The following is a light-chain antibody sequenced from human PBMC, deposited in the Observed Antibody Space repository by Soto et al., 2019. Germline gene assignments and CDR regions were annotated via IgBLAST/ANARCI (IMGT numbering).Light chain of an antibody. CDR1: QSVTSN. Sequence: EIVMTQSPATLSVSPGERPSLSCRASQSVTSNLAWYQQKPGQAPRLLIYDTSTRATGIPARFSGSGSGTEFTLTISSLQSEDFAVYYCQHYNSWSTFGQGTRLEIK. V-gene: IGKV3-15*01. CDR2: DTS. J-gene: IGKJ5*01. CDR3: QHYNSWST.